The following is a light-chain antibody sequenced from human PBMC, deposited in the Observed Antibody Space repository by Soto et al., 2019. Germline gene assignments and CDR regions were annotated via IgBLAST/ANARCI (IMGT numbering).Light chain of an antibody. CDR1: QSVSSSY. Sequence: EIVLTQSPGTLSLSPGERATLSCRASQSVSSSYLGWYQQKPGQAPRLIIYGASSRATGVPDRFSGSGSGTDFNLTISRLDPEDFAVYYCQQYGTLITFGQGTRLEIK. V-gene: IGKV3-20*01. J-gene: IGKJ5*01. CDR3: QQYGTLIT. CDR2: GAS.